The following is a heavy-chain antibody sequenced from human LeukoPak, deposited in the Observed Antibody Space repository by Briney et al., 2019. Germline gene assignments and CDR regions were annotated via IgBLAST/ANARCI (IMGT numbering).Heavy chain of an antibody. J-gene: IGHJ5*02. CDR2: ISSSTSTI. V-gene: IGHV3-48*04. D-gene: IGHD3-22*01. Sequence: GGSLRLSCAASGFTFSTYSMNWVRQAPGKGLEWVSYISSSTSTIYYADSVKGRFTISRDNAKNSLYLQMNSLRAEDTAVYYCARADYYDSSGYLGWFDPWGQGTLVTVSS. CDR3: ARADYYDSSGYLGWFDP. CDR1: GFTFSTYS.